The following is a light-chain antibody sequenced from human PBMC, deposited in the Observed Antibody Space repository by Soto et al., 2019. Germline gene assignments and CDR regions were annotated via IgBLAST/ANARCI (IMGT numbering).Light chain of an antibody. CDR1: NSNIGRNT. J-gene: IGLJ2*01. CDR2: TNN. CDR3: AAWDASLNGPV. Sequence: SVLSQPPSASGTPGQRVIISCSGSNSNIGRNTVNWYQLLPGTAPKLLIYTNNQRPSGVPDRFSASKSGTSASLAISGLQSEDEADYYCAAWDASLNGPVFGGGTQLTVL. V-gene: IGLV1-44*01.